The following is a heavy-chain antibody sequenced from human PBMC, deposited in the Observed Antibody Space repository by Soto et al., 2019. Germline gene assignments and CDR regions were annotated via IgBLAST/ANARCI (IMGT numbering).Heavy chain of an antibody. CDR2: LFFIGNT. V-gene: IGHV4-39*01. D-gene: IGHD5-18*01. J-gene: IGHJ4*02. CDR3: VRLTSIISAPTHARSNYLDT. Sequence: PSETLSLTCSVSGGSVTSGSSYWGWVRQVPGKGLDWIVHLFFIGNTWYHADPNARLTISVDTSNAHFSLRLSSVTAADTAFYFCVRLTSIISAPTHARSNYLDTWGPGTLVTVSS. CDR1: GGSVTSGSSY.